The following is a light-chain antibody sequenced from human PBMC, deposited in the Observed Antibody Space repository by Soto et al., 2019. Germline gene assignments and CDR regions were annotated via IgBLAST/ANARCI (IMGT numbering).Light chain of an antibody. Sequence: ATQMTQSPSSLSAAVGYRVTITCRASQAIRDDLGWYQQRPGKAPKLLIYSASTLETGVPSRFSGSGSGTDFTLTISSLQPEDFATYYCQKYYSYPITFGQGTRREIK. V-gene: IGKV1-6*01. CDR1: QAIRDD. CDR2: SAS. CDR3: QKYYSYPIT. J-gene: IGKJ5*01.